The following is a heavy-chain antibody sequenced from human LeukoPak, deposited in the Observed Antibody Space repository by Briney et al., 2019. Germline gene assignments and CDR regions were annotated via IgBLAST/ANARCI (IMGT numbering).Heavy chain of an antibody. CDR2: IIPIFGTA. CDR3: ARSRLYCSSTSCYRPIGSGWHDRFDY. Sequence: SVKVSCKASGGTFSSYAISWVRQAPGQGLEWMGGIIPIFGTANYAQKFQGRVTITADESTSTAYMELSSLRSEDTAVYYCARSRLYCSSTSCYRPIGSGWHDRFDYWGQGTLVTVSS. V-gene: IGHV1-69*13. J-gene: IGHJ4*02. CDR1: GGTFSSYA. D-gene: IGHD2-2*02.